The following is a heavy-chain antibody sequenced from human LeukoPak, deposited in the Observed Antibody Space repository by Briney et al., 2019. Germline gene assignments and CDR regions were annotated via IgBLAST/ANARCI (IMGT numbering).Heavy chain of an antibody. V-gene: IGHV3-23*01. CDR1: GFTFSGYA. J-gene: IGHJ4*02. CDR3: AQRQGHAFDN. Sequence: GGSLRLFCAASGFTFSGYAMTWVRQGPGKGLEWVSYISASGDGTYYADSVKGRFTLSRDNSKSTLYLQMNSLRAEDTAVYYCAQRQGHAFDNWGQGTLVTVSS. CDR2: ISASGDGT.